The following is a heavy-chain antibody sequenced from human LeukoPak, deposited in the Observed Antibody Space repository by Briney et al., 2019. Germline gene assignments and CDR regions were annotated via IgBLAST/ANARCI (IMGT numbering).Heavy chain of an antibody. CDR2: IRYDGSNK. V-gene: IGHV3-30*02. CDR1: GFTFSSYG. Sequence: PGGSLRLSCAASGFTFSSYGMHWVRQAPGKGLEWVAFIRYDGSNKYYADSVKGRFTISRDNSKNTLYLQMNSLRAEDTAVYYCARELHPDYYDSSGYYWGFDYWGQGTLVTVSS. CDR3: ARELHPDYYDSSGYYWGFDY. D-gene: IGHD3-22*01. J-gene: IGHJ4*02.